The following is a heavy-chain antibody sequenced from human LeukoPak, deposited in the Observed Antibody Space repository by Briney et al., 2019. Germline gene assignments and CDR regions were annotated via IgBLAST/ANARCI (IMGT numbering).Heavy chain of an antibody. Sequence: SVKVSCKTSEGTFRDLAIGWLRQPPGQGLEYMGRIIPIVDITEYAHNFQGRASMTADKSTGTAYMELLSLTYEDTAVYYCARVPRSNVAQYFGPSGQGTLVTVSS. D-gene: IGHD4-11*01. V-gene: IGHV1-69*04. CDR1: EGTFRDLA. J-gene: IGHJ5*02. CDR2: IIPIVDIT. CDR3: ARVPRSNVAQYFGP.